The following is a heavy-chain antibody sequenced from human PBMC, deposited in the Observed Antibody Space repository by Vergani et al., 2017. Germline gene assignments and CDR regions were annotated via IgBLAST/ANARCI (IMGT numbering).Heavy chain of an antibody. CDR2: ISAYNGNT. CDR1: GYTFSRYG. D-gene: IGHD6-13*01. Sequence: QVQLVQSGAEVKKPGASVKVSCKASGYTFSRYGISWVRQAPGQGLEWMRWISAYNGNTNHAQKVQGRVTMTTDTSTNTAYMELRSLRSDDTAVYYCTVSIAAAGTDRYYYYGMDVWDQGTTVTVSS. J-gene: IGHJ6*02. V-gene: IGHV1-18*01. CDR3: TVSIAAAGTDRYYYYGMDV.